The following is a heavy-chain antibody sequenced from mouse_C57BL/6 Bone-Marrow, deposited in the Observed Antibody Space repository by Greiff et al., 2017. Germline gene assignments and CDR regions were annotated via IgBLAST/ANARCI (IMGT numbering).Heavy chain of an antibody. J-gene: IGHJ4*01. D-gene: IGHD2-3*01. CDR1: GYTFTSYG. CDR2: IYPRSGNT. Sequence: QVQLQQSGAELVRPGASVKLSCKASGYTFTSYGISWVKQRPGQGLEWIGEIYPRSGNTYYNEKFKGKATLTADKSSSTAYMELRSLTSEDSAVYFCARYFNDGPMGYWGQGTSVTVSS. V-gene: IGHV1-81*01. CDR3: ARYFNDGPMGY.